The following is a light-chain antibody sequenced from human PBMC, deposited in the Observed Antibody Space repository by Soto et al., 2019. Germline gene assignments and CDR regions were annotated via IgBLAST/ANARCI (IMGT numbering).Light chain of an antibody. CDR1: QSISSW. J-gene: IGKJ3*01. CDR3: QQYNSYSAPFT. V-gene: IGKV1-5*01. Sequence: DIQMTQSPSTLSASVGDRVTITCRASQSISSWLAWYQQKPGKAPQLLIYDASSLESGVPSRFSGSGSGTEFTLTISSLQPDDFATYYCQQYNSYSAPFTFGPGTKVDIK. CDR2: DAS.